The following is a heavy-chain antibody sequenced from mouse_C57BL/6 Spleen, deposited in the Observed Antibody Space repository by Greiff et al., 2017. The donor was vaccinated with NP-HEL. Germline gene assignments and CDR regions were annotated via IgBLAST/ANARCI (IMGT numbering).Heavy chain of an antibody. J-gene: IGHJ2*01. Sequence: QVQLKESGPGILQPSQTLSLTCSFSGFSLSTFGMGVGWIRQPSGKGLEWLAHIWWDDDKYYNPALKSRLPIPKDTSKNPVVHKNANVDTADTGTYYCARMITTVGDFDYWGQGTTLTVSS. V-gene: IGHV8-8*01. D-gene: IGHD1-1*01. CDR2: IWWDDDK. CDR1: GFSLSTFGMG. CDR3: ARMITTVGDFDY.